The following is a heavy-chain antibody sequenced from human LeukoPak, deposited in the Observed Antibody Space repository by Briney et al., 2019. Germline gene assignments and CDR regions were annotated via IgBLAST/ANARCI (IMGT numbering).Heavy chain of an antibody. Sequence: GGSLRLSCAASGFTFRSYWMHWVRQAPGKGLVWVSRINSDGSSTTYADSVKGRFTISRDNAKNTLHLQMNSLRVEDTAVYYCAVLSSGSPVDYWGQGTLVTVSS. CDR2: INSDGSST. CDR1: GFTFRSYW. D-gene: IGHD3-22*01. CDR3: AVLSSGSPVDY. V-gene: IGHV3-74*01. J-gene: IGHJ4*02.